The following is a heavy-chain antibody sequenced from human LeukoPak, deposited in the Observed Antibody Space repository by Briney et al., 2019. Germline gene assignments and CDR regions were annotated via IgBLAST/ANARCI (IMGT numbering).Heavy chain of an antibody. CDR3: AKDHSTTAYWDY. V-gene: IGHV3-30*02. J-gene: IGHJ4*02. CDR1: GFTFSSYG. Sequence: GGSLRLSCAASGFTFSSYGMHWVRQAPGKGLEWVAFIRYDGSNKYYADSVKGRFTISRDNSKNTLYLQMNSLRAEDTAVYYCAKDHSTTAYWDYWGQGTLVTVSS. D-gene: IGHD2-8*02. CDR2: IRYDGSNK.